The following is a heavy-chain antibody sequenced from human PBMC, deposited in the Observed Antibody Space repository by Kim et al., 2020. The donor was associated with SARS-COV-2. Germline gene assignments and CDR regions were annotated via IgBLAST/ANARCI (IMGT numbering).Heavy chain of an antibody. V-gene: IGHV3-72*01. CDR1: GFTFSDHY. Sequence: GGSLRLSCAASGFTFSDHYMDWVRQAPGKELEWVGRIRNKANSHTTVYAASVRGRFTISRDDSKNSLYLQLNGLKTEDTAVYYCARNPVTTALYFDYWGQGTLVTVSS. D-gene: IGHD4-17*01. CDR3: ARNPVTTALYFDY. CDR2: IRNKANSHTT. J-gene: IGHJ4*02.